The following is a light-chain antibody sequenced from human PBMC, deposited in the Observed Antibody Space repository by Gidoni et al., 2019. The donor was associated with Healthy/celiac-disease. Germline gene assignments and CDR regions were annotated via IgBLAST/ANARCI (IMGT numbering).Light chain of an antibody. CDR3: QQRSNWPPMYS. CDR1: QSVSSY. J-gene: IGKJ2*03. V-gene: IGKV3-11*01. CDR2: DAS. Sequence: EVVLTQSPATLSVSPGERATLACRARQSVSSYLAWYQQKPGQAPRLLIYDASNRATGIPARFSGSGSGTDFTLTISSLEPADFAVYYCQQRSNWPPMYSFGQGTKLEIK.